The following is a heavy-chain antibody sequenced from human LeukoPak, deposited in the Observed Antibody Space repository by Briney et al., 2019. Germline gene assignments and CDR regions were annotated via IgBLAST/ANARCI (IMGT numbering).Heavy chain of an antibody. CDR2: VYYSGRT. D-gene: IGHD3-22*01. Sequence: PSETLSLTCTVSGGSISSNSCYWGWIRQPPGKGLEWIGSVYYSGRTYDNPSLKSRVTVSVDTSKSQFSLKLSSVTAADTAVYYCARLLYDRSGYYYFDQWGQGTLVTVSS. J-gene: IGHJ4*02. CDR3: ARLLYDRSGYYYFDQ. CDR1: GGSISSNSCY. V-gene: IGHV4-39*01.